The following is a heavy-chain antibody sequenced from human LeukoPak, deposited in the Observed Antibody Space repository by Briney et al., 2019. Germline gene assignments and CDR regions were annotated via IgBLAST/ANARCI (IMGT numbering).Heavy chain of an antibody. Sequence: GGSLRLSCEASGFTFSDYYMTWIRQAPGKGLEWVSYITNSGSMIYYADSVKGRFSISRDNARNSLHLQMNSLRAEDTAVYYCAKDLRMGGSYAIDYWGQGTLVTVSS. D-gene: IGHD1-26*01. J-gene: IGHJ4*02. CDR3: AKDLRMGGSYAIDY. V-gene: IGHV3-11*01. CDR1: GFTFSDYY. CDR2: ITNSGSMI.